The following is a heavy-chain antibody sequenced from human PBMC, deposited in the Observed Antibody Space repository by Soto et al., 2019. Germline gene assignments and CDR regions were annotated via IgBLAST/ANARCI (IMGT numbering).Heavy chain of an antibody. CDR1: GFTFSSYS. D-gene: IGHD3-10*01. J-gene: IGHJ3*02. CDR2: ISSSSSYI. V-gene: IGHV3-21*01. Sequence: GGSLRLSCAASGFTFSSYSMNWVRQAPGKGLEWVSSISSSSSYIYYADSVKGRFTISRDKAKNSLYLQMNSLRAEDTAVYYCARTAPGGYGSGSYSQWNAFDIWGQGTMVTVSS. CDR3: ARTAPGGYGSGSYSQWNAFDI.